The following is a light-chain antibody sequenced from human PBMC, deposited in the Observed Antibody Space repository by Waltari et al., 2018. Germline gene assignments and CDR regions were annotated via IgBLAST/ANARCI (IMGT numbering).Light chain of an antibody. J-gene: IGLJ3*02. CDR1: SSNIGSNT. CDR2: GND. V-gene: IGLV1-44*01. CDR3: AAWDDSLNGWV. Sequence: QSVLTQPPSASGTPGLRVTISCSGSSSNIGSNTVNWYKHLPGRAPKLLIYGNDQRPSGVPDRISGSKSGSSASLAINGLQSEDEADYYCAAWDDSLNGWVFGGGTKLTVL.